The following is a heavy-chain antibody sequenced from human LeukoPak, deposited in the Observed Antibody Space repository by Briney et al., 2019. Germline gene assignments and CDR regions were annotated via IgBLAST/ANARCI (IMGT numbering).Heavy chain of an antibody. CDR3: ARQQVGATIPLDY. V-gene: IGHV5-51*01. D-gene: IGHD1-26*01. J-gene: IGHJ4*02. CDR2: IYPGDSDA. Sequence: GESLKISCKASGYSFTTYWIAWVRQMPGKGLEWMGIIYPGDSDARYSPSFQGQVTFSADKSISTAYLQWSSLKASDTAMYYCARQQVGATIPLDYWGQGTLVTVSS. CDR1: GYSFTTYW.